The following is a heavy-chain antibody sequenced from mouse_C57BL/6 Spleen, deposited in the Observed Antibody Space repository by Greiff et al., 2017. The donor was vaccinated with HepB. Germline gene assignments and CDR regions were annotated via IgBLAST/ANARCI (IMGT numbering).Heavy chain of an antibody. V-gene: IGHV14-4*01. Sequence: VQLQQSGAELVRPGASVKLSCTASGFNIKDDYMHWVKQRPEQGLEWIGWIDPENGDTEYASKFQGKATITADTSSNTAYLQLSSLTSEDTAVYYCTTGGYYYGSGFAYWGQGTLVTVSA. CDR1: GFNIKDDY. D-gene: IGHD1-1*01. CDR2: IDPENGDT. CDR3: TTGGYYYGSGFAY. J-gene: IGHJ3*01.